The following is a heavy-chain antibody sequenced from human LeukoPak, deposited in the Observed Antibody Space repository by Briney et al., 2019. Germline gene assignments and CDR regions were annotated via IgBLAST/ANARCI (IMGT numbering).Heavy chain of an antibody. CDR1: GFTFSSYS. D-gene: IGHD6-6*01. CDR3: ARGLAARLDQ. Sequence: PGGSLRLSCAASGFTFSSYSMNWVRQAPGKGLEWVSYISSSGTTIYYADSVKGRFTISRDNAKNSVYLQMNSLRDEDTAVYYCARGLAARLDQWGQGTLVTVSS. V-gene: IGHV3-48*02. J-gene: IGHJ4*02. CDR2: ISSSGTTI.